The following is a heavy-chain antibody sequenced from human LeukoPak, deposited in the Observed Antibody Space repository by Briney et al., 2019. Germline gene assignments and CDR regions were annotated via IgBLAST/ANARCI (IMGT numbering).Heavy chain of an antibody. CDR3: ARHRKATFSATDSGFDP. CDR1: GGSISSYY. CDR2: INHSGST. V-gene: IGHV4-34*01. J-gene: IGHJ5*02. Sequence: SETLSLTCTVSGGSISSYYWSWIRQPPGKGLEWIGEINHSGSTNYNPSLKSRVTISVDTSKNQFSLKLSSVTAADTAVYYCARHRKATFSATDSGFDPWGQGTLVTVSS. D-gene: IGHD3-16*01.